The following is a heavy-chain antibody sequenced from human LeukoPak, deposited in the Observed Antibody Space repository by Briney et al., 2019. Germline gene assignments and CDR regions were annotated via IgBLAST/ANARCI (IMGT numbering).Heavy chain of an antibody. D-gene: IGHD7-27*01. Sequence: SETLSLTCTVSGGSFSSGGYYWSWIRQHPGKGLEWIGYIFYSGTTYYNPSLKSRVIISVDASKNRFSLRLSSVTAADTAVYYCARDFGGLGKIDYWGQGTLVTVSS. CDR2: IFYSGTT. J-gene: IGHJ4*02. CDR1: GGSFSSGGYY. V-gene: IGHV4-31*03. CDR3: ARDFGGLGKIDY.